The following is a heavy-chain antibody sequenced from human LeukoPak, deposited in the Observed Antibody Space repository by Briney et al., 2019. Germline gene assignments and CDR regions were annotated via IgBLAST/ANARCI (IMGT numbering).Heavy chain of an antibody. CDR3: ARDSVRGGRYGMDV. CDR2: ISSSSSYI. CDR1: GFTFSSNS. Sequence: PGGSLRPSCAASGFTFSSNSMNWVRQAPGKGLEWVSSISSSSSYIYYVDSVKGRFTISRDNAKNSLYLQMNSLRAEDTAVYYCARDSVRGGRYGMDVWGQGTTVTVSS. D-gene: IGHD3-10*01. J-gene: IGHJ6*02. V-gene: IGHV3-21*01.